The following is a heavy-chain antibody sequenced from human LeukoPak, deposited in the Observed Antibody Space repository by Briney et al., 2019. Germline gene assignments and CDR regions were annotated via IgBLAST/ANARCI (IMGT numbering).Heavy chain of an antibody. CDR1: GYSFTSYW. CDR3: ARPFGYSYGSPMGY. D-gene: IGHD5-18*01. V-gene: IGHV5-51*01. J-gene: IGHJ4*02. Sequence: GEPLHISCKGSGYSFTSYWIGWVRQMPRKGLEWMGIIYPGDSDTRYSPSFQGQVTISADRSLSTAYLRWCCLKASDTAMYYCARPFGYSYGSPMGYWGERTLVTVSS. CDR2: IYPGDSDT.